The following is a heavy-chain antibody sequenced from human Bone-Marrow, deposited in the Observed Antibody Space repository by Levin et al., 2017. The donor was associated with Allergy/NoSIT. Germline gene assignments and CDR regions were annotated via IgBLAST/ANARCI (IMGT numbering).Heavy chain of an antibody. V-gene: IGHV3-7*01. CDR3: ASAVQGDCVGQERGWLDP. CDR2: IKQDGSEK. J-gene: IGHJ5*02. D-gene: IGHD2-21*02. CDR1: GFTFSTYW. Sequence: GGSLRLSCAASGFTFSTYWMSWVRQAPGKGLEWVANIKQDGSEKYYADSVKGRFTISRDNAENSLYLQMNSLRADDTAVYYCASAVQGDCVGQERGWLDPWGQGTLVTVSS.